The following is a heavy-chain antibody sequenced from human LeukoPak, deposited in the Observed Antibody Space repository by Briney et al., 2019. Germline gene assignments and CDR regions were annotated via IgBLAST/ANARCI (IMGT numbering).Heavy chain of an antibody. Sequence: GGSLRLSCAVSGFSVSNNYMSWVRQAPGKGLEWVSVIYSGGATHYADSVRGRFTISRDNSKNTLSLQVNTLRAEDTAVYYCATEKYCTPTDCLHGRFYFDNWGQGTLVTVSS. CDR2: IYSGGAT. CDR3: ATEKYCTPTDCLHGRFYFDN. V-gene: IGHV3-53*05. D-gene: IGHD2-8*01. CDR1: GFSVSNNY. J-gene: IGHJ4*02.